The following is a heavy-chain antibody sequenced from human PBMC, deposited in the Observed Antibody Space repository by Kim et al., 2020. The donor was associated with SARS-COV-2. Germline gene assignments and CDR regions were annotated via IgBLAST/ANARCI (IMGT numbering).Heavy chain of an antibody. CDR1: GGSISSSSYY. J-gene: IGHJ5*02. D-gene: IGHD3-10*01. V-gene: IGHV4-39*01. CDR2: IYYSGST. CDR3: ASQAREFPLRVIWFDP. Sequence: SETLSLTCTVSGGSISSSSYYWGWIRQPPGKGLEWIGSIYYSGSTYYNPSLKSRVTISVDTSKNQFSLKLSSVTAADTALSYCASQAREFPLRVIWFDP.